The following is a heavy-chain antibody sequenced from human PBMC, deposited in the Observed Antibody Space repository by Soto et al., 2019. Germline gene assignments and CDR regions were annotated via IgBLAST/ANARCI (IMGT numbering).Heavy chain of an antibody. CDR1: GAYISGADSY. V-gene: IGHV4-31*11. Sequence: TLSLTCVVSGAYISGADSYWFWIRKPPGKGLEWIGYIAYSGDTYYNPSLRRRVTISADRSENKFSLTLKSVTAADTAVYYCARVSSSSRARFDYWGQGTLVTVSS. J-gene: IGHJ4*02. CDR3: ARVSSSSRARFDY. CDR2: IAYSGDT. D-gene: IGHD6-6*01.